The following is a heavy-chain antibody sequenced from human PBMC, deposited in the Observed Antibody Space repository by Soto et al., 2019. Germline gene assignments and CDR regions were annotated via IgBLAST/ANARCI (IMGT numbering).Heavy chain of an antibody. CDR3: ARGSPAYSSSWSHKRNWFDP. J-gene: IGHJ5*02. Sequence: SVKVSCKASGGTFSSYAISWVRQAPGQGLEWMGGIIPIFGTANYAQKFQGRVTITADESTSTAYMELSSLRSEDTAVYYCARGSPAYSSSWSHKRNWFDPWGQGTLVTVSS. D-gene: IGHD6-13*01. CDR2: IIPIFGTA. CDR1: GGTFSSYA. V-gene: IGHV1-69*13.